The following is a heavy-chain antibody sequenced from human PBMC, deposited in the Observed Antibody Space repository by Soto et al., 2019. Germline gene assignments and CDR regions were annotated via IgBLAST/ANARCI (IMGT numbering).Heavy chain of an antibody. CDR1: GFTFSGSA. J-gene: IGHJ3*02. CDR2: IRSKANSYAT. Sequence: PGGSLRLSCAASGFTFSGSAMHWVRQASGKGLEWVGRIRSKANSYATAYAASVKGRFTISRDDSKNTAYLQMNSLKTEDTAVYYCTRSRNYYDSSGSRLAFDTWGQGTMVTVSS. V-gene: IGHV3-73*01. D-gene: IGHD3-22*01. CDR3: TRSRNYYDSSGSRLAFDT.